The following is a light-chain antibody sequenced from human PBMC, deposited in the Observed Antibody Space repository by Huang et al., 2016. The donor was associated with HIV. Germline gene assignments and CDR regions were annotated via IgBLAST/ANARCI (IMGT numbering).Light chain of an antibody. CDR1: QIITTH. CDR2: AAS. V-gene: IGKV1-39*01. J-gene: IGKJ1*01. CDR3: QQSYNTPRT. Sequence: IQMTPSPSSLSASVGDRVIITCRASQIITTHLNWYQQKPGKAPILLIYAASSLQAGVPPRFSGSGSGTDFTLTIDSLQPEDFATYYCQQSYNTPRTFGQGTKLEV.